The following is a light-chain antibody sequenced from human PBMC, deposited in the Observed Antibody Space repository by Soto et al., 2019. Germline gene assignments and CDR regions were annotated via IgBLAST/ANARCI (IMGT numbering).Light chain of an antibody. V-gene: IGLV2-14*03. Sequence: QSVLTQPASVSGSPGQSITISCTGTSSDIGDSNYVSWYQQHPGKAPKLVIYDVSNRPSGVSNRFSGSKSANTASLTISGLQAEDYADYYCSSFSSSSTPYVFGTGTKVTDL. J-gene: IGLJ1*01. CDR1: SSDIGDSNY. CDR2: DVS. CDR3: SSFSSSSTPYV.